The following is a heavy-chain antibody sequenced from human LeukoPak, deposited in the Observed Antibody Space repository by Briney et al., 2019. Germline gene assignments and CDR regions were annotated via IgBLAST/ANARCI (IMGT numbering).Heavy chain of an antibody. CDR3: ARVQDFDTSAYYLGY. J-gene: IGHJ4*02. Sequence: SETLSLTCAVYGGTFSDYYWSWIRQPPGKGLEWIGEINHSGGTNYNPSLKSRVTISVDTSKNQFSMKLSSVTAADTAVYYCARVQDFDTSAYYLGYWGQGNLVTVSS. CDR1: GGTFSDYY. V-gene: IGHV4-34*01. D-gene: IGHD3-22*01. CDR2: INHSGGT.